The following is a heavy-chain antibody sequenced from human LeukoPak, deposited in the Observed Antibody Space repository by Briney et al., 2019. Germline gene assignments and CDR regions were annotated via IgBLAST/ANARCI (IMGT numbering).Heavy chain of an antibody. CDR3: ATGGGAPLYY. CDR2: ISSSGSTI. CDR1: GFTSCSYE. D-gene: IGHD3-10*01. Sequence: PGGSPRLSSAASGFTSCSYEMNCVSQGPRKRLEWVSYISSSGSTIYYADSVKGRFTSSRDNAKNSLYLQMNSLRAEDTAVYYCATGGGAPLYYWGQGTLVTVSS. V-gene: IGHV3-48*03. J-gene: IGHJ4*02.